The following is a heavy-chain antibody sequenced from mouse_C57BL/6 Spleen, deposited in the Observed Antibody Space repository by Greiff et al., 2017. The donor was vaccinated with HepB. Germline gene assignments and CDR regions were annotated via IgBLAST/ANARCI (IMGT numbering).Heavy chain of an antibody. CDR3: ARDRDDYDGFAY. D-gene: IGHD2-4*01. J-gene: IGHJ3*01. CDR2: ISDGGSYT. Sequence: DVMLVESGGGLVKPGGSLKLSCAASGFTFSSYAMSWVRQTPEKRLEWVATISDGGSYTYYPDNVKGRFTISRDNAKNNLYLQMSHLKSEDTAMYYCARDRDDYDGFAYWGQGTLVTVSA. CDR1: GFTFSSYA. V-gene: IGHV5-4*01.